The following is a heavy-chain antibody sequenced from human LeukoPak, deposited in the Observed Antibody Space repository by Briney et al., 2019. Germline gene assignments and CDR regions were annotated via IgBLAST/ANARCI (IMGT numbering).Heavy chain of an antibody. D-gene: IGHD2-2*01. CDR2: SYYSGST. J-gene: IGHJ4*02. CDR1: GGSMSSYY. Sequence: SETLSLTCTVSGGSMSSYYWSWIRQPPGKGLEWIGYSYYSGSTNYNPSLKSRVTISVDTSKNQFSLKLSSVTAADTAVYYCARDAVAEFDIVVVPAAIWGQGTLVTVSS. V-gene: IGHV4-59*01. CDR3: ARDAVAEFDIVVVPAAI.